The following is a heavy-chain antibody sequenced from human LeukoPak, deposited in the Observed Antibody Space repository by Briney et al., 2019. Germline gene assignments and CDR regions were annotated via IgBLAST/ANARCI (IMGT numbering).Heavy chain of an antibody. CDR3: AKSPRQLVEIDY. V-gene: IGHV3-30*18. CDR1: GFTFSSYG. J-gene: IGHJ4*02. D-gene: IGHD6-13*01. CDR2: ISYDGSNK. Sequence: PGGSLRLSCAASGFTFSSYGMHWVRQAPGKGLEWVAGISYDGSNKYYADSVKGRFTISRDNSKNTLYLQMNSLRAEDTAVYYCAKSPRQLVEIDYWGQGTLVTVSS.